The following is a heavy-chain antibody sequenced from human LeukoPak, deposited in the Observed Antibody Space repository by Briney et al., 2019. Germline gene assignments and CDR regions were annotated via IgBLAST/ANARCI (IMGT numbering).Heavy chain of an antibody. D-gene: IGHD1-14*01. J-gene: IGHJ3*02. V-gene: IGHV3-23*01. CDR2: ISGSGGST. CDR3: AKDRIYRNDAFDI. Sequence: GGSLRLSCAASGFTFSSYAMGWVRQAPGKGLEWVSAISGSGGSTYYADSVKGRFTISRDNSKNTLYLQMNSLRAEDTAVYYCAKDRIYRNDAFDIWGQGTMVTVSS. CDR1: GFTFSSYA.